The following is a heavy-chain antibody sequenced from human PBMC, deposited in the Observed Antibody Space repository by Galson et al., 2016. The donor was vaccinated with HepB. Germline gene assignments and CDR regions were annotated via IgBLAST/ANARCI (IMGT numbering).Heavy chain of an antibody. J-gene: IGHJ4*02. Sequence: SLRLSCAASGFTFSTFNMNWVRQAPGKGLEWVSSISTSSSYIYSADSAKGRFTISRDNARNSLFLEMNSLRVEDTAVYYCARDLNANVVGSTSAVAYWGQGTLVTVSS. CDR2: ISTSSSYI. V-gene: IGHV3-21*01. D-gene: IGHD5/OR15-5a*01. CDR3: ARDLNANVVGSTSAVAY. CDR1: GFTFSTFN.